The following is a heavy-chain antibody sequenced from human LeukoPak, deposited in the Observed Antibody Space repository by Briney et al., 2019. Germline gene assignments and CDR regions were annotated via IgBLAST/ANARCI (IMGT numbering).Heavy chain of an antibody. Sequence: SVKVSCKASGGTFSSYAISWVRQAPGQGLEWMGRFIPILGIANYAQKFQGRVTITADKSTSTAYMELSSLRSEDTAVYYCAIQRTGIAAAGTSFSDYWGQGTLVTVSS. V-gene: IGHV1-69*04. CDR2: FIPILGIA. J-gene: IGHJ4*02. CDR3: AIQRTGIAAAGTSFSDY. D-gene: IGHD6-13*01. CDR1: GGTFSSYA.